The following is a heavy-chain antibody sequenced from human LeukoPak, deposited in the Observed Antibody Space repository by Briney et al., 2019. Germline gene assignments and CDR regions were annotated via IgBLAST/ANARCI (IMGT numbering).Heavy chain of an antibody. CDR3: ARGQPTYYYGSGSYYFDH. V-gene: IGHV3-53*01. J-gene: IGHJ4*02. D-gene: IGHD3-10*01. CDR2: IYSGGST. Sequence: GGSLRLSCAASGFTVSSNYMSWVRQAPGKGLEWVSVIYSGGSTYYADSVKGRFTISRDNSKNTLYLQMNSLRAEDTAVYYCARGQPTYYYGSGSYYFDHWGQGTLVTVSS. CDR1: GFTVSSNY.